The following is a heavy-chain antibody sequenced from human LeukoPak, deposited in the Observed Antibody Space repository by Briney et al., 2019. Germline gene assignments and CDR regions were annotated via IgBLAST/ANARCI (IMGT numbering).Heavy chain of an antibody. D-gene: IGHD1-1*01. Sequence: GASVKVSCKASGYTFSDYYMHWVRQAPGQGLEWMGIFNPRSGGTSYAQKFQGRVTMTGDTSTSTVHMELRSLRSEDTAVYYCARRYNFDYDYWGQGTLVTVSS. CDR3: ARRYNFDYDY. V-gene: IGHV1-46*03. CDR1: GYTFSDYY. CDR2: FNPRSGGT. J-gene: IGHJ4*02.